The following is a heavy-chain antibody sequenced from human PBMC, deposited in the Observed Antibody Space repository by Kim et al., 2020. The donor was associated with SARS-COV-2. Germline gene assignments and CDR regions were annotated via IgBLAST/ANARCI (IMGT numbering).Heavy chain of an antibody. D-gene: IGHD3-22*01. Sequence: ASVKVSCKASGYTFTSYAMNWVRQAPGQGLEWMGWINTNTGNPTYAQGFTGRFVFSLDTSVSTAYLQISSLKAEDTAVYYCCQYYYDSSGYSGYFQHWGQGTLVTVSS. CDR1: GYTFTSYA. J-gene: IGHJ1*01. V-gene: IGHV7-4-1*02. CDR3: CQYYYDSSGYSGYFQH. CDR2: INTNTGNP.